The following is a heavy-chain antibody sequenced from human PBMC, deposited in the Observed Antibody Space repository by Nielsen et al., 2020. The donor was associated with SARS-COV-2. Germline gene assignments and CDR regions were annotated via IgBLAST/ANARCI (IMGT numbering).Heavy chain of an antibody. V-gene: IGHV4-39*01. D-gene: IGHD1-14*01. J-gene: IGHJ3*02. CDR2: IYYSGST. CDR3: AIPSTGDGAFDI. CDR1: GGSISSSSYY. Sequence: SETLSLTCTVSGGSISSSSYYWGWIRQPPGKGLEWIGSIYYSGSTYYNPSLKSRVTISVDTSKNQFSPKLSSVTAADTAVYYCAIPSTGDGAFDIWGQGTMVTVSS.